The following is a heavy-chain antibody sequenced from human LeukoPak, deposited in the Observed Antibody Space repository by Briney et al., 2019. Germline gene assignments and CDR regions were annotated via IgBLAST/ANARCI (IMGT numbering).Heavy chain of an antibody. Sequence: GGSLRLSCAASGFTFSSYGMHWVRQAPGKGLGWVAVIWYDGSNKYYADSVKGRFTISRDNSKNTLYLQMNSLRAEDTAVYYCARGWELLYWYGMDVWGQGTTVTVSS. CDR1: GFTFSSYG. V-gene: IGHV3-33*01. D-gene: IGHD1-26*01. J-gene: IGHJ6*02. CDR2: IWYDGSNK. CDR3: ARGWELLYWYGMDV.